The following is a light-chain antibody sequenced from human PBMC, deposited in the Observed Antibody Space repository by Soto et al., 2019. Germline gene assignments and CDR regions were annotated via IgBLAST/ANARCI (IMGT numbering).Light chain of an antibody. CDR1: ETISNQ. V-gene: IGKV3-11*01. CDR2: DAS. Sequence: EVVLTQSPATLSLFPGENATLSCRASETISNQLAWYQQKPGQAPRLLMYDASHRVTGISPRFSGSGSGTDFTLIISSLEPADFAVYYCQHRSDWPPICTFGQGTKVDIK. CDR3: QHRSDWPPICT. J-gene: IGKJ2*02.